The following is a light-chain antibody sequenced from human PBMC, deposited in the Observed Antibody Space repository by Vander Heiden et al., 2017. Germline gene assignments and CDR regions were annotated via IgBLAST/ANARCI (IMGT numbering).Light chain of an antibody. CDR2: GNS. V-gene: IGLV1-40*01. CDR1: SSNIGAGYD. Sequence: QSVLTQPPSVSGPPGQRVTIPCTGSSSNIGAGYDVPWYQQLPGTAPKLLIYGNSNRPSGVPDRFSGSKSGTSASLAITGLQAEDEADYYCQSYDSSLSGYVFGTGTKVTVL. CDR3: QSYDSSLSGYV. J-gene: IGLJ1*01.